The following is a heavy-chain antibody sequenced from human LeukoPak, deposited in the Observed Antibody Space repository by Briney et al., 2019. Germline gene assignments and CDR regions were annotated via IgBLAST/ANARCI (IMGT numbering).Heavy chain of an antibody. CDR3: ARDRGSAGGFDY. D-gene: IGHD6-13*01. J-gene: IGHJ4*02. CDR2: ISYSGST. V-gene: IGHV4-59*01. Sequence: SETLSLTCTVSGGSISSYYWSWIRQPPGKGLEWIAYISYSGSTNYNPSLKNRVTISRDTSKNQLSLKLSSVTAADTAVYCCARDRGSAGGFDYWGQGTLVTVSS. CDR1: GGSISSYY.